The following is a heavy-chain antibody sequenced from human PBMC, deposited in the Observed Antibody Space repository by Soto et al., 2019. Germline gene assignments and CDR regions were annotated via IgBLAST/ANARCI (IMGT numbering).Heavy chain of an antibody. Sequence: GGSLRLSCAASGFTFSSYSMNWVRQAPGKGLEWVSSISSSSSYIYYAHSVKGRFTISRDNAKNSLYLQMNSLRAEDTAVYYCARGGRYGDYSKPINDYWGQGTLVTVSS. J-gene: IGHJ4*02. D-gene: IGHD4-17*01. CDR1: GFTFSSYS. CDR3: ARGGRYGDYSKPINDY. CDR2: ISSSSSYI. V-gene: IGHV3-21*01.